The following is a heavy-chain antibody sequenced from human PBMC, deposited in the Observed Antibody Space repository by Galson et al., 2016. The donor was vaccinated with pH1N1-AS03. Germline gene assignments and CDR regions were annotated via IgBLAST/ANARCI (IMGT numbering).Heavy chain of an antibody. V-gene: IGHV3-53*01. CDR2: IYGGGDT. D-gene: IGHD3-16*01. CDR1: GFTINNNY. CDR3: AREPWGSTQGEY. J-gene: IGHJ4*02. Sequence: SLRLSCAASGFTINNNYMSWVRQAPGKGLEWVSVIYGGGDTFYADSVKGRFNISRDNSKNTVDLQMNSPRVEDTAVYYCAREPWGSTQGEYWGQGTLVTVSS.